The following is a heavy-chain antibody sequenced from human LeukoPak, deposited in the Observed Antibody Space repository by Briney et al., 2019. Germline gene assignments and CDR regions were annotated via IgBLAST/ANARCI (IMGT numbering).Heavy chain of an antibody. J-gene: IGHJ4*02. CDR2: ISAYNGNT. CDR3: ARYYDFWSGYYIDY. CDR1: GYTFTSYG. Sequence: ASVKVSCKASGYTFTSYGIRWVRQAPGQGLEWMGWISAYNGNTNYAQKLQGRVTMTTDTSTSTAYMELRSLRSDDTAVYYCARYYDFWSGYYIDYWGQGTLVTVSS. D-gene: IGHD3-3*01. V-gene: IGHV1-18*01.